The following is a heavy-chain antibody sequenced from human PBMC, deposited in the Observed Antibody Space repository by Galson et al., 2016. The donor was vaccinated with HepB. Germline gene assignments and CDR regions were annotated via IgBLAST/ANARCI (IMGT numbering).Heavy chain of an antibody. J-gene: IGHJ6*03. Sequence: SETLSLTCTVSGGSISSYYWSWIRQPPGKGLEWIEYIYYSGSTNYNPSLKSRVTISVDTSKNQFSLKLSSVTAADTAVYYCATRSRAAMPAFGIQRPNYYMDVWGKGTTVTVSS. V-gene: IGHV4-59*01. CDR2: IYYSGST. CDR1: GGSISSYY. D-gene: IGHD2-2*01. CDR3: ATRSRAAMPAFGIQRPNYYMDV.